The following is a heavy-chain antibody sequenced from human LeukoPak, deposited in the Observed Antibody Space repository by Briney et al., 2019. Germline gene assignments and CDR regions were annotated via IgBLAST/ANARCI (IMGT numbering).Heavy chain of an antibody. J-gene: IGHJ4*02. CDR3: AIYGSGTHGEFDY. Sequence: ASVKVSCKASGYTFTGYYMHWVRQAPGQGLEWMGWINPNSGGTNYAQKFQGRVTMTRDTSISTAYMELSRLRSDDTAVYYCAIYGSGTHGEFDYWGQGTLVTVYS. CDR2: INPNSGGT. D-gene: IGHD3-10*01. V-gene: IGHV1-2*02. CDR1: GYTFTGYY.